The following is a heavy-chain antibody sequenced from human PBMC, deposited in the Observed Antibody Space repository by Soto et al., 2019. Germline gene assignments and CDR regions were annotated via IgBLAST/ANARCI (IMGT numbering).Heavy chain of an antibody. CDR2: IGTAGDT. CDR1: GFTFSSYD. CDR3: ARSPPGGYHHHYGMDF. Sequence: GGSLRLSCAASGFTFSSYDMQWVRQATGKGLEWVSAIGTAGDTYYPGSVKGRFTISRENAKNSLYLQMNSLRAGDTAVYYCARSPPGGYHHHYGMDFWGQGITVTVSS. J-gene: IGHJ6*01. V-gene: IGHV3-13*04. D-gene: IGHD3-22*01.